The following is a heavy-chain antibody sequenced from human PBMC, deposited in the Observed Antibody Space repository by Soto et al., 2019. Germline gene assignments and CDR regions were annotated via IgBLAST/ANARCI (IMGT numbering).Heavy chain of an antibody. CDR3: ASNWNPQIYYYYMDV. Sequence: ASVKVSCKASGYTFTSYGISWVRQAPGQGLEWMGWISAYNGNTNYAQKLQGRVTMTTDTSTSTAYMELRSLRSDDTAVYYCASNWNPQIYYYYMDVWGKGTKVTVSS. CDR1: GYTFTSYG. D-gene: IGHD1-20*01. V-gene: IGHV1-18*01. CDR2: ISAYNGNT. J-gene: IGHJ6*03.